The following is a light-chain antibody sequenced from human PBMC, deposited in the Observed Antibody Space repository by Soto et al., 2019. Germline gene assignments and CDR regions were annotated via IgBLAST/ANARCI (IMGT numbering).Light chain of an antibody. V-gene: IGKV1-5*03. CDR3: QQYNSYQYT. Sequence: DIQMTQSPSTLSASVGDRVTITCRASQSISSWLAWYQKKPGKAPKLLIYKASSLEGGITSRFSGSGSETEFTLTISSLQPEDFATYYCQQYNSYQYTFGQGTKLEIK. J-gene: IGKJ2*01. CDR2: KAS. CDR1: QSISSW.